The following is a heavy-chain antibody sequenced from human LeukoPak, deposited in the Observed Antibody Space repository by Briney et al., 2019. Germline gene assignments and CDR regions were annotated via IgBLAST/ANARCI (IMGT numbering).Heavy chain of an antibody. V-gene: IGHV5-51*01. Sequence: KRGASLQISCKDSGYRFNIYWIGWVRQQPGKGLEWMGIIYPGDSDTRYSPSFQGQVTISADKSISTAYLQWSSLKASDTAIYYCARRNFDWSYFDYWGQGTLVTVSS. D-gene: IGHD3-9*01. CDR3: ARRNFDWSYFDY. CDR2: IYPGDSDT. CDR1: GYRFNIYW. J-gene: IGHJ4*02.